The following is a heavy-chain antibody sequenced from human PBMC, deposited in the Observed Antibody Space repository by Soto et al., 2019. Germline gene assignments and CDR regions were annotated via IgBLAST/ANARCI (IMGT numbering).Heavy chain of an antibody. D-gene: IGHD2-8*01. V-gene: IGHV3-33*01. CDR2: LWFDGSNK. Sequence: PGGSLRLSCVASGFTFSSYDMFWVRQAPGKGLEWVAALWFDGSNKYYADSVKGRFIISKDNSKNTLFLQMNSLRAEDTAVYYCARERCTNGECPYYFDDWGQGTLVTVSS. CDR3: ARERCTNGECPYYFDD. CDR1: GFTFSSYD. J-gene: IGHJ4*02.